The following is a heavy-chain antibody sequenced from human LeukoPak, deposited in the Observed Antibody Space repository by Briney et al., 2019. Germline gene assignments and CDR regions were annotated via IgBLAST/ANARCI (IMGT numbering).Heavy chain of an antibody. D-gene: IGHD2-15*01. V-gene: IGHV1-46*01. Sequence: GASVKVSCKASGYTFTSYYMHWVRQAPGQGLEWMGIINPSGGSTSYAQKFQGRVTMTRDTSTSTVYMELSSLRSEDTAVYYCARDRGYCSGGSCYEGYWGQGTLVTVSS. CDR2: INPSGGST. J-gene: IGHJ4*02. CDR3: ARDRGYCSGGSCYEGY. CDR1: GYTFTSYY.